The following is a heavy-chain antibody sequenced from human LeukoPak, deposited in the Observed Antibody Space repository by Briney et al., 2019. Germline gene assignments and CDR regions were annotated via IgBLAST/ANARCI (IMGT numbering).Heavy chain of an antibody. J-gene: IGHJ4*02. CDR1: GFTFSSYA. Sequence: GGSLRLSCAASGFTFSSYAMSWVRQAPGKGLEWVSSISSSSSYIYYADSVKGRFTISRDNAKNSLYLQMNSLRAEDTAVYYCAIIAVAGSFFDYWGQGTLVTVSS. D-gene: IGHD6-19*01. CDR3: AIIAVAGSFFDY. CDR2: ISSSSSYI. V-gene: IGHV3-21*01.